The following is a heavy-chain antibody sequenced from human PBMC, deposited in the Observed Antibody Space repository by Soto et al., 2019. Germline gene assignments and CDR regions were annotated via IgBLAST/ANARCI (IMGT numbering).Heavy chain of an antibody. Sequence: QVQLVQSGAEVKKPGSSVKVSCKASGGTFSSYAISWVRQAPGQGLEWMGGIIPIFGTANYAQKFQGRVTITADESTSTAYKELSSLRTEDTAVYYCARDKGCYGDYVTSCYSCGMDVWGQGTTVTVSS. CDR3: ARDKGCYGDYVTSCYSCGMDV. CDR1: GGTFSSYA. D-gene: IGHD4-17*01. J-gene: IGHJ6*02. V-gene: IGHV1-69*01. CDR2: IIPIFGTA.